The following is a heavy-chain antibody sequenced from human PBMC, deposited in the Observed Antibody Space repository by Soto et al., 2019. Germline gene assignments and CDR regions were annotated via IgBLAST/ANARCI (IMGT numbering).Heavy chain of an antibody. D-gene: IGHD1-26*01. CDR3: ARDFEAGGSYGH. V-gene: IGHV1-18*01. Sequence: QVQLVQSGAEVKKPGASLKVFCKTSGYTFTTYGISWVRQAPGQGLEWMGWISAYNGNTNYAQKLQGRVTMTTDTSTSTAYMELRSLRSDDPAVYYCARDFEAGGSYGHWGQGTLVTVSS. J-gene: IGHJ4*02. CDR2: ISAYNGNT. CDR1: GYTFTTYG.